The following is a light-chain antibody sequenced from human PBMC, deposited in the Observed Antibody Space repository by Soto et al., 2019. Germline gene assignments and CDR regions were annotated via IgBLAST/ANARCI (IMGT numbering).Light chain of an antibody. Sequence: EIVLTQSPGTLSWSAGARATLSCRASQSVSSSYLAWYQQKPGQAPRLLIYGASSRATGIPDRFSGSGSGTDFTLTISRLEPEVFAVYYCQQYGSSPLTFGQGTKVEIK. J-gene: IGKJ1*01. CDR1: QSVSSSY. CDR3: QQYGSSPLT. CDR2: GAS. V-gene: IGKV3-20*01.